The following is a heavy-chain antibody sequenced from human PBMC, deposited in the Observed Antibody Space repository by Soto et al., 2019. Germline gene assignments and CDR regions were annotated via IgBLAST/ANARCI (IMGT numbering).Heavy chain of an antibody. V-gene: IGHV1-18*01. Sequence: GXSVKVSCKASGCTFTRYGISWVRQAPGQGLEWLGSXSAYNXNTNYETKLQXXVTMTKDXXKSTAYMEMRSLRSDDTAVYYCARGAPQNWFDPWGQGTLVTVSS. CDR1: GCTFTRYG. J-gene: IGHJ5*02. CDR2: XSAYNXNT. CDR3: ARGAPQNWFDP.